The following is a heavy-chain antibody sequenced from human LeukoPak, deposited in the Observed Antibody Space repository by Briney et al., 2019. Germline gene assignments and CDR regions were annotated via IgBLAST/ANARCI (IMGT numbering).Heavy chain of an antibody. CDR2: INAYTGNT. Sequence: ASVKVSCKASGYIFNNYGISWVRQAPGQGLEWTGWINAYTGNTNYTQKLQARVTMTRDTSTSTAFMELRSLRSDDTAVYYCARDRGTAFPPPFDYWGQGTLVTVSS. J-gene: IGHJ4*02. D-gene: IGHD2-21*02. CDR1: GYIFNNYG. CDR3: ARDRGTAFPPPFDY. V-gene: IGHV1-18*01.